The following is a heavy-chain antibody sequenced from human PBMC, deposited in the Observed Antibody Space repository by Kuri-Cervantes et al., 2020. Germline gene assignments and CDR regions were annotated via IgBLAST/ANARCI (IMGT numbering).Heavy chain of an antibody. J-gene: IGHJ5*02. CDR1: GGSIGSGGYF. D-gene: IGHD6-19*01. CDR3: AREVRQWLVVGLGWFDP. CDR2: IYYSGST. V-gene: IGHV4-30-4*08. Sequence: SETLSLTCTVSGGSIGSGGYFWSWIRQHPGKGLEWIGYIYYSGSTYYNPSLKSRVTISVDTSKNQFSLKLSSVTAADTAVYYCAREVRQWLVVGLGWFDPWSQGTLVTVS.